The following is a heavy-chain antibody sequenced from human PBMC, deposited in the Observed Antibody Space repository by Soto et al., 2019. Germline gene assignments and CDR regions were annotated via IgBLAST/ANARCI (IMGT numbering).Heavy chain of an antibody. Sequence: PSETLSLNCALYGGSFDVYYWSWIRQSPGKGLEWIGEIHHSGSTKYNPSLKSRVSLSVDTSTKQFSLKMTSMTAADRGVYYCARGVDSWSGYLFWGQGTPVTVSS. CDR1: GGSFDVYY. CDR2: IHHSGST. J-gene: IGHJ4*02. CDR3: ARGVDSWSGYLF. D-gene: IGHD3-3*01. V-gene: IGHV4-34*01.